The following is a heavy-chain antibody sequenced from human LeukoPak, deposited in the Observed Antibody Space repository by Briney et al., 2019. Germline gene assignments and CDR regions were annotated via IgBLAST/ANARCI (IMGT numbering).Heavy chain of an antibody. Sequence: ASVKVSCKASGGTFSSYAISWVRQAPGQGLEWTGRIIPILGIANYAQKFQGRVTITADKSTSTAYMELSSLRSEDTAVYYCARDITIFGVVINGMDVWGQGTTVTVSS. J-gene: IGHJ6*02. V-gene: IGHV1-69*04. CDR3: ARDITIFGVVINGMDV. CDR2: IIPILGIA. D-gene: IGHD3-3*01. CDR1: GGTFSSYA.